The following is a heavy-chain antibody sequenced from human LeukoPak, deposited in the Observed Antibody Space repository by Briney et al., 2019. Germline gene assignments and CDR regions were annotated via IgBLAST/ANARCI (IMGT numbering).Heavy chain of an antibody. V-gene: IGHV4-61*02. CDR2: IYTSGST. CDR1: GGSISSGSYY. Sequence: PSETLSLTCTVSGGSISSGSYYWSWIRQPAGKGLEWIGRIYTSGSTNYNPSLKSRVTISVDTSKNQFSLKLSSVTAADTAVYYCARQGTMIVVSNWFDPWGQGTLVTVSS. CDR3: ARQGTMIVVSNWFDP. J-gene: IGHJ5*02. D-gene: IGHD3-22*01.